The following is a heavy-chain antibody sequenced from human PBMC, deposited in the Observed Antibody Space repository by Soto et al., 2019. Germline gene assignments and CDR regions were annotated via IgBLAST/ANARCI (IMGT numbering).Heavy chain of an antibody. D-gene: IGHD3-9*01. J-gene: IGHJ6*02. CDR1: GGSFSGYY. V-gene: IGHV4-34*01. CDR2: INHSGST. Sequence: SETLSLTCAVYGGSFSGYYWSWIRQPPGKGLEWIGEINHSGSTNYNPSLKSRVTISVDTSKNQFSLKLSSVTAADTAVYYCARGHSYDILTGYWSYYYYGMDVWGQGTTVTSP. CDR3: ARGHSYDILTGYWSYYYYGMDV.